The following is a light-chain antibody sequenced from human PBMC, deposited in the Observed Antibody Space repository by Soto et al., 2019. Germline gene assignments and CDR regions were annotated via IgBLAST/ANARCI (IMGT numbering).Light chain of an antibody. CDR3: QQYNSYSRT. CDR1: QGINSY. J-gene: IGKJ1*01. Sequence: IQVTQSPSFMSASVGDIFIIRCRASQGINSYLAWYQQKPGTAPKLLIYKASSLESGVPSRFSGSGSGTEFTLTISILQPDDFATYYCQQYNSYSRTFGQGTKVDI. CDR2: KAS. V-gene: IGKV1-5*03.